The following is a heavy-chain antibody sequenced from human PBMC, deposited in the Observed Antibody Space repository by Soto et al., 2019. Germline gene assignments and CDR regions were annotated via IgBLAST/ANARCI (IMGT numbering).Heavy chain of an antibody. Sequence: PGGSLSLSCAASGFTFSSYSMNWVRQAPGKGLEWVSSISSSSSYIYYADSVKGRFTISRDNAKNSLYLQMNSLRAEDTAVYYCARDPGEAFAFDIWGQGTMVTVSS. V-gene: IGHV3-21*01. CDR2: ISSSSSYI. J-gene: IGHJ3*02. CDR3: ARDPGEAFAFDI. D-gene: IGHD3-16*01. CDR1: GFTFSSYS.